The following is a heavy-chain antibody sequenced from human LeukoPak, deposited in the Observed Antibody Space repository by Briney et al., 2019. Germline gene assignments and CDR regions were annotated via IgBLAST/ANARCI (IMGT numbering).Heavy chain of an antibody. V-gene: IGHV3-30-3*01. J-gene: IGHJ4*02. D-gene: IGHD3-10*01. CDR1: GFTFSSYA. CDR3: ARFSTMVRGVPFDY. CDR2: ISYDGSNK. Sequence: PGGSLRLSCAASGFTFSSYAMHWVRQAPGKGLEWVAVISYDGSNKYYADSVKGRFTISRDNAKNSLYLQMNSLRAEDTAVYYCARFSTMVRGVPFDYWGQGTLVTVSS.